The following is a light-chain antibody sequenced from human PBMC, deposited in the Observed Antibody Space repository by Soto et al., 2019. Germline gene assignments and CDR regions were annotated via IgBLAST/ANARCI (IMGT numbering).Light chain of an antibody. CDR3: QQYDSSPPFALT. Sequence: EMVLTQSPGTLSLSPGERATLSCRASQIVSISYLAWYQQRPGQAPRLLIYGASSRATGIPDRFSGSGSGTDFTLTINRLEPEDFAVYYCQQYDSSPPFALTFGGGTKVDIK. CDR2: GAS. J-gene: IGKJ4*01. CDR1: QIVSISY. V-gene: IGKV3-20*01.